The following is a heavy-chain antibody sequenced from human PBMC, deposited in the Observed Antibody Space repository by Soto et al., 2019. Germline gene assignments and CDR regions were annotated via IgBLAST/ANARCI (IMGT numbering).Heavy chain of an antibody. Sequence: GGSLRLSCAASGFTFSSYWMHWVRQAPGKGLVWVSRINSDGSSTSYADSVKGRFTISRDNAKNTLYLQMNSLRAEDTAVYYCARDVEYQLPGNWFDPWGQGTLVTVSS. D-gene: IGHD2-2*01. J-gene: IGHJ5*02. CDR1: GFTFSSYW. CDR3: ARDVEYQLPGNWFDP. V-gene: IGHV3-74*01. CDR2: INSDGSST.